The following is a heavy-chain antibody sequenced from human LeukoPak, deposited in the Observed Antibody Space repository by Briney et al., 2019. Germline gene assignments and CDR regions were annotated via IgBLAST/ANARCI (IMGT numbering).Heavy chain of an antibody. J-gene: IGHJ4*02. CDR2: ISYDGSNK. V-gene: IGHV3-30-3*01. CDR3: ARDLYGGNSFDY. D-gene: IGHD4-23*01. Sequence: GRSLRLSCAASGFTFSSYAMHWVRQAPGKGLEGVAVISYDGSNKYYADSVKGRFTISRDNSKNTLYLQMSSLRAEDTAVYYCARDLYGGNSFDYWGQGTLVTVSS. CDR1: GFTFSSYA.